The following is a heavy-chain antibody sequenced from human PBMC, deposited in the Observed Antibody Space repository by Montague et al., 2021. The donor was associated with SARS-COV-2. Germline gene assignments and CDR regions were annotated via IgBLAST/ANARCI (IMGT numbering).Heavy chain of an antibody. CDR2: IDHTGST. Sequence: SETLSLTYVVSGDSISTYYWWTWVRLPPGKVLGCVGGIDHTGSTKYKPSLKSRVSMSVDKSWNHFSLRLTSVTAADTAIYYCASKGRGRSDLAYWGQGTLVTVSS. J-gene: IGHJ4*02. D-gene: IGHD3-10*01. V-gene: IGHV4-4*02. CDR1: GDSISTYYW. CDR3: ASKGRGRSDLAY.